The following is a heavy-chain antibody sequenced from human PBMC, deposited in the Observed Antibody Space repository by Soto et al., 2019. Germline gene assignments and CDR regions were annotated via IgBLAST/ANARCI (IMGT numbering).Heavy chain of an antibody. J-gene: IGHJ6*02. Sequence: PSETLSLTCSVYGGSFSSASFIWSWVRQFPGKGLEWIGYINYSGTTYYNPSLRSRITMSLDTSKNQFSLNLSSVTAEDTAVYYCARDHKWAGTDVWRQGTTVTVS. V-gene: IGHV4-31*03. CDR2: INYSGTT. D-gene: IGHD1-26*01. CDR3: ARDHKWAGTDV. CDR1: GGSFSSASFI.